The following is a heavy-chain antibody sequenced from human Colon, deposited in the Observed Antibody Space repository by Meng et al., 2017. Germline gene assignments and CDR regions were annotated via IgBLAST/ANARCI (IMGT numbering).Heavy chain of an antibody. CDR1: GYTFTSYG. J-gene: IGHJ5*02. D-gene: IGHD4-17*01. Sequence: ASVKVSCKASGYTFTSYGISWVRQAPGQGLEWMGWISAYNGNTNYAQKLQGRVTMTTDTSTSTAYMELRSLRSDDTAVYYCARDQREDDYGDYESGGVDPWGQGTLVTVSS. V-gene: IGHV1-18*01. CDR3: ARDQREDDYGDYESGGVDP. CDR2: ISAYNGNT.